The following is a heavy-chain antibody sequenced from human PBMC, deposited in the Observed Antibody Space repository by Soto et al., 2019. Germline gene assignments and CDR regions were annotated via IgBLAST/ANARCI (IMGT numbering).Heavy chain of an antibody. J-gene: IGHJ4*02. Sequence: EVQLVESGGGLVKPGGSLRLSCAASGFTFSNAWMSWVRQAPGKGLEWVGRIKSKTDGGTTDYAAPVKGRFTISRDDSKNTLYLQMNSLKTEDTAVYYCTTDKTDYEFWSGYYYAYYWGQGTLVTVSS. CDR2: IKSKTDGGTT. V-gene: IGHV3-15*01. CDR1: GFTFSNAW. CDR3: TTDKTDYEFWSGYYYAYY. D-gene: IGHD3-3*01.